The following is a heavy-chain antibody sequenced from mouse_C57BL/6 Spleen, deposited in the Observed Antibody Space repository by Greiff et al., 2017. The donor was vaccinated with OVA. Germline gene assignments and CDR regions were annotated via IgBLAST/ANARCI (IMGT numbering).Heavy chain of an antibody. CDR2: INPSTGGT. D-gene: IGHD1-1*01. CDR1: GYSFTGYY. V-gene: IGHV1-42*01. Sequence: VQLKQSGPELVKPGASVKISCKASGYSFTGYYMNWVKQSPEKSLEWIGEINPSTGGTTYNQKFKAKATLTVDKSSSTAYMQLKSLTSEDSAVYYCARSNSSYGYWYFDVWGTGTTVTVSS. J-gene: IGHJ1*03. CDR3: ARSNSSYGYWYFDV.